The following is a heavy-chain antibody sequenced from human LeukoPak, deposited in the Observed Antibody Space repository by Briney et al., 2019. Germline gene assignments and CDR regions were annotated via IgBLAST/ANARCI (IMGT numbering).Heavy chain of an antibody. CDR3: ARVLSYYYGSGSPHFDY. CDR1: GGTFSSYA. V-gene: IGHV1-69*13. J-gene: IGHJ4*02. D-gene: IGHD3-10*01. CDR2: IIPIFGTA. Sequence: SVKVSCKASGGTFSSYAISWVRQAPGQGLEWMGGIIPIFGTANYAQKFQGRVTITADESTSTAYMELSSLRSEDTAVYYCARVLSYYYGSGSPHFDYWGQGTLVTVSS.